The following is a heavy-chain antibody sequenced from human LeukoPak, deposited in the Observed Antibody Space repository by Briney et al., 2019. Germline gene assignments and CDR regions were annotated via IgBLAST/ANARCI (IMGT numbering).Heavy chain of an antibody. D-gene: IGHD1-26*01. J-gene: IGHJ6*03. CDR2: ISGSGGGT. CDR1: RFTFKRYA. Sequence: GGSLRLSCTASRFTFKRYAMSWVRQAPGKGLEWVSSISGSGGGTFYASSVRGRFTISRDNSKDTVFLQMNGLRAEDTAIYYCAKWDENFYYMDVWGQGTTVTVSS. CDR3: AKWDENFYYMDV. V-gene: IGHV3-23*01.